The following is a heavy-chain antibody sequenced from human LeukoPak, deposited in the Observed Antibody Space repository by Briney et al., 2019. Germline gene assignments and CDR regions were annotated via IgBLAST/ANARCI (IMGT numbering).Heavy chain of an antibody. D-gene: IGHD3-3*01. Sequence: ASVKVACKASGYTFTGYYIHWVRQARGQGLEWMGRINPSSGDTDYAQRFQGRVTMTRDTSITTTYMELSRLMSDDTAVYYCARVDFWSGDPFPIWGQGTPVTVSS. CDR3: ARVDFWSGDPFPI. CDR2: INPSSGDT. J-gene: IGHJ3*02. CDR1: GYTFTGYY. V-gene: IGHV1-2*06.